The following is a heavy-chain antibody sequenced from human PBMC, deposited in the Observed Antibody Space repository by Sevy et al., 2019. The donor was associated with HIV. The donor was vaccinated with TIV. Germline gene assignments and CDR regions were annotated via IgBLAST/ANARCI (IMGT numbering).Heavy chain of an antibody. J-gene: IGHJ6*02. Sequence: ASVKVSCKASGYTFSDSGYYVHWVRQAPGQGLEWMGWINPKSGATNYAQKFQGRVTMPSDTSVSTANMELNRLTSDDTAVYYCARESDDFWTGRVDYDYGMDVWGQGTTVTVSS. D-gene: IGHD3-3*01. V-gene: IGHV1-2*02. CDR1: GYTFSDSGYY. CDR3: ARESDDFWTGRVDYDYGMDV. CDR2: INPKSGAT.